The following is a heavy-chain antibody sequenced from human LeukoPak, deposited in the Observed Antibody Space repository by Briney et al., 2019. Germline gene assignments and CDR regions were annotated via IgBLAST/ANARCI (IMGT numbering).Heavy chain of an antibody. CDR2: ISGSGGST. Sequence: GGSLRLSCAASGFTFSSYGMHWVRQAPGKGLEWVSAISGSGGSTYYADSVKGRFTISRDNSKNTLYLQMNSLRAEDTAVYYCATGVAAADPYDPFDYWGQGTLVTVSS. CDR3: ATGVAAADPYDPFDY. CDR1: GFTFSSYG. V-gene: IGHV3-23*01. D-gene: IGHD6-13*01. J-gene: IGHJ4*02.